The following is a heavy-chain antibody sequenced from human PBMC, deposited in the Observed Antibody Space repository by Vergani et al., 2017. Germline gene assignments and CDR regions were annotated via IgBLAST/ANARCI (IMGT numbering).Heavy chain of an antibody. V-gene: IGHV3-21*06. CDR1: GFTFSDFS. CDR2: IGSRGPYI. J-gene: IGHJ6*02. Sequence: VQLVESGGGLVKPGGSLRLSCAASGFTFSDFSMSWVRQAPGKGLEWVAFIGSRGPYINYADSVKGRFIISRDNTHNSLFLQLRSLRAEDAAVYYCARDCTSGGCPENYGMDVWGQGATVTVSS. CDR3: ARDCTSGGCPENYGMDV. D-gene: IGHD2-8*01.